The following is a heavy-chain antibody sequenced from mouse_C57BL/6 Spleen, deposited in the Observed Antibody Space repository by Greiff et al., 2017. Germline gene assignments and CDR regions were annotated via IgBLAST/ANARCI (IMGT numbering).Heavy chain of an antibody. Sequence: VQGVESGPGLVAPSQSLSITCTVSGFSLTSYGVSWVRQPPGKGLEWLGVIWGDGSTNYHSALISRLSISKDNSKSQVFLKLNSLQTDDTATYYCAKPGIYYYGSSYFYYAMDYWGQGTSVTVSS. J-gene: IGHJ4*01. CDR1: GFSLTSYG. D-gene: IGHD1-1*01. CDR2: IWGDGST. V-gene: IGHV2-3*01. CDR3: AKPGIYYYGSSYFYYAMDY.